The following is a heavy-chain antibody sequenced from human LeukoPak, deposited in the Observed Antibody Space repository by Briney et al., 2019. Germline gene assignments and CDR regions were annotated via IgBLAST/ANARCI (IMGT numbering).Heavy chain of an antibody. Sequence: SVKVSCKASGGTFSSYAISWMRQAPGQGLEWMGRIIPIFGTANYAQKFQGRVTITTDESRSAAYMELSSLRSEDTAVYYCAREYYYDTGGYYPAAFDIWGQGTMVTVSS. CDR1: GGTFSSYA. CDR3: AREYYYDTGGYYPAAFDI. J-gene: IGHJ3*02. V-gene: IGHV1-69*05. CDR2: IIPIFGTA. D-gene: IGHD3-22*01.